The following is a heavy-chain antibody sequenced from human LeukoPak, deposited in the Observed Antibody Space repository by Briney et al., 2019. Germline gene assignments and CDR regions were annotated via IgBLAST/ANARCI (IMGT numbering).Heavy chain of an antibody. V-gene: IGHV4-38-2*02. J-gene: IGHJ6*03. Sequence: PSETLSLTCTVSGYSISSGSYWGWIRQPPGKGLEWIGSIYHSGGTYYNPSLKSRVTISVDTSKNQFSLKLSSVTAADTAVYYCARTTEGGYTYDYFYYYYMDVWGKGTTVTISS. CDR1: GYSISSGSY. D-gene: IGHD5-18*01. CDR2: IYHSGGT. CDR3: ARTTEGGYTYDYFYYYYMDV.